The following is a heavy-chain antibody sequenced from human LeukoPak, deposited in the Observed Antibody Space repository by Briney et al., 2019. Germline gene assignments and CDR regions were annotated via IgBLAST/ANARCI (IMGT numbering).Heavy chain of an antibody. Sequence: PSETLSLTCTVSGSSISSGSYYWNWIRQPAGKGLEWIGRIYTSGSTNYNPSLKSRVTISVDTSKNQFSLKLSSVTAADTAVYYCARMIAAAGTTFDYWGQGTLVTVSS. CDR1: GSSISSGSYY. D-gene: IGHD6-13*01. CDR3: ARMIAAAGTTFDY. J-gene: IGHJ4*02. V-gene: IGHV4-61*02. CDR2: IYTSGST.